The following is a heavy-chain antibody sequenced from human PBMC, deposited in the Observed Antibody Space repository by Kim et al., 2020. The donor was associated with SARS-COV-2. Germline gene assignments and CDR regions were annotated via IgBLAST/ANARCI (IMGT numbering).Heavy chain of an antibody. J-gene: IGHJ4*02. D-gene: IGHD4-17*01. CDR3: ARDYHGDYFFDY. CDR2: ISSGSIII. V-gene: IGHV3-48*02. Sequence: GGSLRLSCAASGFTFSIYSMNWVRQAPGKGLEWVSYISSGSIIIYYADSVKGRFTISRDSAKNSLYLQMNSLRDEDTAVYYCARDYHGDYFFDYWGQGALVTVSS. CDR1: GFTFSIYS.